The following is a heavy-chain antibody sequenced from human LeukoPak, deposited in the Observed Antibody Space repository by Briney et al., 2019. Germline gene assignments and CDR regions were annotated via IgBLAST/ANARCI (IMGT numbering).Heavy chain of an antibody. Sequence: ASVKVSCKASGYTFTSYYMHWVRQAPGQGLEWMGIINPSGGSTSYAQKLQGRVTMTTDTSTSTAYMELRSLRSDDTAVYYCARIMTTVTTYYYYGMDVWGQGTTVTVSS. D-gene: IGHD4-11*01. V-gene: IGHV1-46*01. J-gene: IGHJ6*02. CDR1: GYTFTSYY. CDR3: ARIMTTVTTYYYYGMDV. CDR2: INPSGGST.